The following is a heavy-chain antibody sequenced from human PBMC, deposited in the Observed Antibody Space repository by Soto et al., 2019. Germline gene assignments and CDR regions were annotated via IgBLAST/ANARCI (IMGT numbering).Heavy chain of an antibody. V-gene: IGHV1-69*13. Sequence: SVKISCTASGGTFSSYAISWVRQAPGQGLEWMGGIIPIFGTANYAQKFQGRVTITADESTSTAYMELSSLRSEDTAVYYCARVRKEGYCSSTSCYSWYFDLWGRGTLVTVSS. CDR3: ARVRKEGYCSSTSCYSWYFDL. CDR1: GGTFSSYA. CDR2: IIPIFGTA. J-gene: IGHJ2*01. D-gene: IGHD2-2*02.